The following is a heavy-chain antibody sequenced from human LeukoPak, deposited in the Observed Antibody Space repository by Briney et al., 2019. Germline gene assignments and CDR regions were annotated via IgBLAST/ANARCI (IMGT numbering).Heavy chain of an antibody. Sequence: GGSLRLSCTASGFTFTNYAMSWVRQAPGKGLEWVASINPDGNKKYSADSVKGRFTISRDNAENSLYLQMNSLRVEDTAFYYCARDLAYSRLDYWGQGMLVTVSS. CDR2: INPDGNKK. CDR3: ARDLAYSRLDY. J-gene: IGHJ4*02. D-gene: IGHD5-18*01. V-gene: IGHV3-7*01. CDR1: GFTFTNYA.